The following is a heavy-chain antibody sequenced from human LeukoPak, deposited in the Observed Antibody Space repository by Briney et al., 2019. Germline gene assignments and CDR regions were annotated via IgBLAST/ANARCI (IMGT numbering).Heavy chain of an antibody. CDR3: AREVIVVVPAAGTDWFDP. J-gene: IGHJ5*02. D-gene: IGHD2-2*01. Sequence: PWASVKVSCKASGYTFTGYYMHWVRQAPGQGLEWMGWINPNSGGTNCAQKFQGRVTMTRDTSISTAYMELSRLRSDDTAVYYCAREVIVVVPAAGTDWFDPWGQGTLVTVSS. CDR2: INPNSGGT. CDR1: GYTFTGYY. V-gene: IGHV1-2*02.